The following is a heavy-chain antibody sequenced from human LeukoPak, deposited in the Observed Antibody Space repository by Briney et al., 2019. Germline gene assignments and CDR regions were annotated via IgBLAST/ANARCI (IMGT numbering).Heavy chain of an antibody. Sequence: GASVKVSCKASGYTFIGYYVHWVRQAPGQGLESMGWINPNSGDTNYAQKFQGRVTLTRDTSISTAYMELSRLRSDDTAVYYCARGRWLSTPEIPFDYWGQGTLVTVSS. CDR3: ARGRWLSTPEIPFDY. V-gene: IGHV1-2*02. CDR1: GYTFIGYY. D-gene: IGHD5-24*01. CDR2: INPNSGDT. J-gene: IGHJ4*02.